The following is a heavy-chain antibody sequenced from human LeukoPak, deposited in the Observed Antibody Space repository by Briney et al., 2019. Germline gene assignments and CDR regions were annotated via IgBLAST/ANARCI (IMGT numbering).Heavy chain of an antibody. CDR1: GFTFSSYG. J-gene: IGHJ4*02. CDR3: AKDMHCSSTSCHKGFGY. CDR2: IRYDGSNK. D-gene: IGHD2-2*01. Sequence: PGGSLRLSCAASGFTFSSYGMHWVRQAPGKGLEWVAFIRYDGSNKYYADSVKGRFTISRDNSKNTLYLQMNSLRAEDTAVYYCAKDMHCSSTSCHKGFGYWGQGTLVTVSS. V-gene: IGHV3-30*02.